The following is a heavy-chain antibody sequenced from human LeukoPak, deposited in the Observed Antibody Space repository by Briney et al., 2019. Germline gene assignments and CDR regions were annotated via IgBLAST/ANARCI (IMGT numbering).Heavy chain of an antibody. CDR2: ISGSGGST. J-gene: IGHJ3*02. Sequence: GGSLRLSCAASGFTFSSYAMSWVRQAPGKGLEWVSAISGSGGSTYYADSVKGRFTISRDNSKNTLYLQMNSLRAEDTAVYYCAKDVEMAYYYDSSGYPGAFDIWGQGTMVTVSS. CDR3: AKDVEMAYYYDSSGYPGAFDI. V-gene: IGHV3-23*01. CDR1: GFTFSSYA. D-gene: IGHD3-22*01.